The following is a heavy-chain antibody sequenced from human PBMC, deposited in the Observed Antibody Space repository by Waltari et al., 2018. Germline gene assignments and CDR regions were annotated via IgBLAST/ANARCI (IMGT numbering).Heavy chain of an antibody. CDR1: GFTSRSYY. CDR2: INGDGTVT. CDR3: ARDPDWPTNI. D-gene: IGHD3-9*01. V-gene: IGHV3-74*01. Sequence: LRLSCTAFGFTSRSYYIHWVRQAPGKGLEWLSRINGDGTVTGYADAVKGRFIISRDYARNAVNLQMNSLRVDDSGLYYCARDPDWPTNIWGQGTMVTVSS. J-gene: IGHJ3*02.